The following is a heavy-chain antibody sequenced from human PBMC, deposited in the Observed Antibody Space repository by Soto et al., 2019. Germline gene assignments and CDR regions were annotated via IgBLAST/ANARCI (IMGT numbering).Heavy chain of an antibody. CDR1: GGSISSSSYY. D-gene: IGHD3-22*01. V-gene: IGHV4-39*01. CDR2: IYYSGST. Sequence: SETLSLTCTVSGGSISSSSYYWGWIRQPPGKGLEWIGSIYYSGSTYYNPSLKSRVTISVDTSKNQFSLKLSSVTAADTAVYYCERPNSSGYYDYWGQGTLVTVSS. J-gene: IGHJ4*02. CDR3: ERPNSSGYYDY.